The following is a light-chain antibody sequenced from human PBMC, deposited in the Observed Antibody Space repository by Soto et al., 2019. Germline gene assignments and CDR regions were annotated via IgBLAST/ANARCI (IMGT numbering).Light chain of an antibody. CDR3: QQYGSSPRYT. Sequence: EVVLTQSPGTLSLSPGETATLPCRASQGVSSSYLAWYQQKPGQAPRLLIYGTSSRAAAIPERFSGSGAGTDFTLTISRLEPEDFAVYYCQQYGSSPRYTFGRGSKLEIK. V-gene: IGKV3-20*01. CDR2: GTS. J-gene: IGKJ2*01. CDR1: QGVSSSY.